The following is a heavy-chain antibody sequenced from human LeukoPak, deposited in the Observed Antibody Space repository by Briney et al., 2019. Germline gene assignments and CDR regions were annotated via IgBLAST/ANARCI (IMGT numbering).Heavy chain of an antibody. V-gene: IGHV4-59*08. J-gene: IGHJ4*02. CDR2: IYYSEST. D-gene: IGHD3-9*01. Sequence: SETLSLTCSVSGGSINSYYWSWVRQTPGKGLEWIGYIYYSESTNYNPSLKSRVTISADTSKNQFSLKLSSVTAADTAVYYCARHVWLQPFDYWGQGTLVTVSS. CDR3: ARHVWLQPFDY. CDR1: GGSINSYY.